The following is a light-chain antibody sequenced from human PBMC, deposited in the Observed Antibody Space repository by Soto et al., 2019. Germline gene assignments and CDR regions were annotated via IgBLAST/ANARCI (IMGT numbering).Light chain of an antibody. V-gene: IGKV1-9*01. CDR3: QQLNGYPMYT. J-gene: IGKJ2*01. CDR2: AAS. CDR1: QGISKF. Sequence: DIQLTQSTSFLSASVGDRVTITCRASQGISKFLAWYQQRPGKAPKTLIYAASSLLSGGPSRISGSGSGTEFPLTISGLQPEDFATYYCQQLNGYPMYTFGQGTKLEIK.